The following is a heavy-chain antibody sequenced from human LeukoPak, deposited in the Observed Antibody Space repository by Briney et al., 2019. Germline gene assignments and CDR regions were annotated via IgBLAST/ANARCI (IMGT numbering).Heavy chain of an antibody. CDR1: GCSISSYY. V-gene: IGHV4-4*07. CDR2: IYTSGST. J-gene: IGHJ4*02. D-gene: IGHD3-22*01. CDR3: ARPARVWLSKDDYFDY. Sequence: SETLSLTCTVSGCSISSYYWSWIRQPAGKGLEWIGRIYTSGSTNYNPSLKSRVTMSVDTSKNQFSLKLSSVTAADTAVYYCARPARVWLSKDDYFDYWGQGTLVTVSS.